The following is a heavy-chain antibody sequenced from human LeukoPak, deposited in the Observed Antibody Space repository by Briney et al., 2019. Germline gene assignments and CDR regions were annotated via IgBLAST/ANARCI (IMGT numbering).Heavy chain of an antibody. CDR1: GGTFSRYS. Sequence: AVKVSCKASGGTFSRYSVSWVRQAPGQALEWMGGIIPNFGTANYAQKFQGRDTITTDESTSTAYMELSSLRSEDTAVYYCARAVAVPAVGGFWSYMDVWGTGTTVTVSS. D-gene: IGHD2-2*01. J-gene: IGHJ6*03. V-gene: IGHV1-69*05. CDR2: IIPNFGTA. CDR3: ARAVAVPAVGGFWSYMDV.